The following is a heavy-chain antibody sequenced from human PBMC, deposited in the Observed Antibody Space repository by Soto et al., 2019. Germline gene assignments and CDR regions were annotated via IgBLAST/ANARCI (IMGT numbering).Heavy chain of an antibody. CDR3: ARWGTPGRLDV. V-gene: IGHV3-30*19. J-gene: IGHJ1*01. CDR1: GFTFRSYV. CDR2: TSYDGSDK. Sequence: QVQLVESGGGVVQPGTSLRVSCVGSGFTFRSYVIHWVRQAPGKGLEWVALTSYDGSDKYYGDSVRGRFTISRDNSRNTVDLQMDSLRLEDTALYYCARWGTPGRLDVWGQGTLVSVSS. D-gene: IGHD3-16*01.